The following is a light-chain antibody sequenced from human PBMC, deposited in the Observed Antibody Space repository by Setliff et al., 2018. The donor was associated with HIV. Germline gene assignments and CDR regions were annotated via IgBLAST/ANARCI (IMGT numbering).Light chain of an antibody. CDR3: CSYGGPSTFYV. CDR2: DVN. V-gene: IGLV2-11*01. Sequence: QSALTQPRSVSGSPGQSVTISCTTTSTDVGGYDSVSWYQQLPGKAPKLMIYDVNKRPSGIPDRFSGSKSGNTASLTISGLQAADEADYYCCSYGGPSTFYVFGTGTKGTLL. J-gene: IGLJ1*01. CDR1: STDVGGYDS.